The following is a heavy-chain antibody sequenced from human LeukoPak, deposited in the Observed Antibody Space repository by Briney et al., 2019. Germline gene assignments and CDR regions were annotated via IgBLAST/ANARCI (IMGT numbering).Heavy chain of an antibody. CDR1: GFTFSSYS. D-gene: IGHD3-16*02. V-gene: IGHV3-21*01. J-gene: IGHJ4*02. Sequence: GGSLRLSCAASGFTFSSYSMNWGRQAPGKGLEWVSSISSSSSYIYYADSVKGRFTISRDNAKNSLYLQMNSRGAEDTAVYYCARVNSRGSYPDYWGQGTLVTVSS. CDR3: ARVNSRGSYPDY. CDR2: ISSSSSYI.